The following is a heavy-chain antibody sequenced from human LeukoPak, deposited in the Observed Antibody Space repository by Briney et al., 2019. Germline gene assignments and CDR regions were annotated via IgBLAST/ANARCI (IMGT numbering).Heavy chain of an antibody. J-gene: IGHJ4*02. CDR3: ARAQRELVPFDY. CDR1: GYTFTSYG. V-gene: IGHV1-18*01. Sequence: RASVNVSFKSSGYTFTSYGISWVRQAPGQGLEWMGWISAYNGNTNYPQKLQGRVTMTTDTSTSTAYMELRSLRSDDTAVYYCARAQRELVPFDYWGQGTLVTVSS. CDR2: ISAYNGNT. D-gene: IGHD1-26*01.